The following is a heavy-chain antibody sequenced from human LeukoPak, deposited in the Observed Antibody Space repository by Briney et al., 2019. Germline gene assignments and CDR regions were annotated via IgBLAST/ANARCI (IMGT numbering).Heavy chain of an antibody. CDR3: AKNLRGRGVMQWLVLSHYYGMDV. CDR2: IYHSGST. V-gene: IGHV4-4*02. D-gene: IGHD6-19*01. Sequence: SETLSLTCAVSGGSISSSNWWSWVRQPPGKGLEWIGEIYHSGSTNYNPSLKSRVTISVDKSKNQFSLKLSSVTAADTAVYYCAKNLRGRGVMQWLVLSHYYGMDVWGQGTTVTVSS. J-gene: IGHJ6*02. CDR1: GGSISSSNW.